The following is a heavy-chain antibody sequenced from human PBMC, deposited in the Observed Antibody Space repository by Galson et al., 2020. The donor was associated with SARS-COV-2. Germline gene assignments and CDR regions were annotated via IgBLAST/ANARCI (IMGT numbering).Heavy chain of an antibody. Sequence: GESLKISCEASGFTFSSYWMTWVRQAPGKGLEWVANIKKDGSEKYYVDSVKGRFIISRDNAKNSLYLQMNSLRAEDTAVYYCAREERVLMGGGLHIWGQGTMVTISS. V-gene: IGHV3-7*03. CDR2: IKKDGSEK. CDR3: AREERVLMGGGLHI. J-gene: IGHJ3*02. D-gene: IGHD1-1*01. CDR1: GFTFSSYW.